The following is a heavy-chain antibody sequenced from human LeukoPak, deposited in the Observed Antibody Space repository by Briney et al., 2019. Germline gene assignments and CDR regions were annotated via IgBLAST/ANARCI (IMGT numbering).Heavy chain of an antibody. CDR2: ISAYNGST. J-gene: IGHJ4*02. Sequence: ASVKVSCKASGYTFTSYGISWVRQAPGQGLEWMGWISAYNGSTNYAQKLQGRVTMTTDTSTSTAYMELRSLRSDDTAVYYCARYYDFWSGYYVDYWGQGTLVTVSS. CDR1: GYTFTSYG. V-gene: IGHV1-18*01. D-gene: IGHD3-3*01. CDR3: ARYYDFWSGYYVDY.